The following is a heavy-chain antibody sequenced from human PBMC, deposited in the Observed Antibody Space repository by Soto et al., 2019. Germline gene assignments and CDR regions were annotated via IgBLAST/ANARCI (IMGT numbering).Heavy chain of an antibody. D-gene: IGHD2-2*01. CDR3: ARADTSASYRSSSSYYYSCMDV. J-gene: IGHJ6*02. Sequence: VAALKISCKGWLEGFTIDWIGWVREMPGKDLEAVWIIYTWDSDTRYSPSFQGQVTISPDKSISTAYLQSSIRKASDPDMYYCARADTSASYRSSSSYYYSCMDVWAQGTTVTVS. V-gene: IGHV5-51*01. CDR2: IYTWDSDT. CDR1: LEGFTIDW.